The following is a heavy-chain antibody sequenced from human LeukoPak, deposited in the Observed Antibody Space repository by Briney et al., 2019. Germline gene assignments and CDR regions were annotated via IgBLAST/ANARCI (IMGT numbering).Heavy chain of an antibody. CDR2: IYYSGST. CDR3: ARGGGNYYDSSGSFRFDY. CDR1: GGSISSGDYY. J-gene: IGHJ4*02. V-gene: IGHV4-30-4*01. D-gene: IGHD3-22*01. Sequence: PSETLSLTCTVSGGSISSGDYYWSWIRQPPGKGLEWIGYIYYSGSTYYNPSLKSRVTISVDTSKNQFSLKLSSVTAADTAVYYCARGGGNYYDSSGSFRFDYWGQGTLVTVSS.